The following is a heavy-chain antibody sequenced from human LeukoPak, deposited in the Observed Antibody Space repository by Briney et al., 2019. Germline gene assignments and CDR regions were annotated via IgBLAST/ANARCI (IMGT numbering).Heavy chain of an antibody. D-gene: IGHD6-13*01. CDR1: GGSISSSDW. CDR3: ARLVYRSHWD. Sequence: SETLSRTYAVSGGSISSSDWWSWVRQPPGKGLEWIGEIYHSGYTNYNPSLKSRIIMSVDKSKNQFSLNLISVTAADTAVYYCARLVYRSHWDWGQGTLVTVSS. V-gene: IGHV4-4*02. J-gene: IGHJ4*02. CDR2: IYHSGYT.